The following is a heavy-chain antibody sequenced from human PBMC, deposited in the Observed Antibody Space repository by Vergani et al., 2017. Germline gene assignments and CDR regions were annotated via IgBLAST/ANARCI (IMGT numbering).Heavy chain of an antibody. V-gene: IGHV3-7*01. J-gene: IGHJ5*02. CDR2: IKQDGSEK. Sequence: EVQLVESWGGLVQPGGSLRLSCAASGFTFSSYWMSWVRQAPGKGLEWVANIKQDGSEKYYVDSVKGRFTISRDNAKNSLYLQMNSLRAEDTAVYYCARDGAGWLQYNWFDPWGQGTLVTVSS. CDR1: GFTFSSYW. D-gene: IGHD5-24*01. CDR3: ARDGAGWLQYNWFDP.